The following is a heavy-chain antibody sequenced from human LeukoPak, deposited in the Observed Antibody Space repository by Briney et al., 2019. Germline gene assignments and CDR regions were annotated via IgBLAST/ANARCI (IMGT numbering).Heavy chain of an antibody. D-gene: IGHD3-9*01. CDR3: ASGHTTYFFQD. CDR1: GYSLSELS. Sequence: ASVKVSCKVSGYSLSELSMHWVRQAPGKGLEWMGGFDPEDGETFYAQNFQGRVTMTLDTSTDTAYMELSSLRSEDTAVYYCASGHTTYFFQDWGQGTLVSVSS. V-gene: IGHV1-24*01. CDR2: FDPEDGET. J-gene: IGHJ4*02.